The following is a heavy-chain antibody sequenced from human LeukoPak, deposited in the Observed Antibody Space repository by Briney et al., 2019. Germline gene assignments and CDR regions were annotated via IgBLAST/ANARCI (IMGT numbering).Heavy chain of an antibody. CDR1: GGSISSYY. V-gene: IGHV4-59*01. CDR3: ARGVVITGYYYYMDV. CDR2: IYYSGST. D-gene: IGHD2-2*01. J-gene: IGHJ6*03. Sequence: SETLSLTCTVSGGSISSYYWSWIRQPPGKGLEWIGYIYYSGSTYYNPSLKSRVTISVDTSKNQFSLKLSSVTAADTAVYYCARGVVITGYYYYMDVWGKGTTVTVSS.